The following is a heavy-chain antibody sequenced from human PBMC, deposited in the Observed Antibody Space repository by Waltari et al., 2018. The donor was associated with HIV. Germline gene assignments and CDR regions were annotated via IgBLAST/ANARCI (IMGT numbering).Heavy chain of an antibody. J-gene: IGHJ4*02. CDR3: ARGVYYYDSSGYFDY. D-gene: IGHD3-22*01. CDR2: INPNSGVT. CDR1: GYTFTGYY. V-gene: IGHV1-2*04. Sequence: QVQVVQSGAEVKKPGASVKVSCKASGYTFTGYYMHWVRQAPGQGLEWLGWINPNSGVTKYAQKFQDWVTLTRDTSISTAYMELTRLRSDDTAVYYCARGVYYYDSSGYFDYWGQGTLVTVSS.